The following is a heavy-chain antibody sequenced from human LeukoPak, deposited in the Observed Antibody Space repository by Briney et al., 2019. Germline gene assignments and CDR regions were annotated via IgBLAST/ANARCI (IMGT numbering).Heavy chain of an antibody. CDR3: ARGRGYSNYYYYYMDV. V-gene: IGHV4-4*07. J-gene: IGHJ6*03. D-gene: IGHD4-11*01. CDR2: IYTSGST. Sequence: SETLSLTCTVSGGSISSYCWSWIRQPAGKGLEWIGRIYTSGSTNYNPSLKSRVTISVDASKNQFSLKLSSVTAADTAVYYCARGRGYSNYYYYYMDVWGKGTTVTVSS. CDR1: GGSISSYC.